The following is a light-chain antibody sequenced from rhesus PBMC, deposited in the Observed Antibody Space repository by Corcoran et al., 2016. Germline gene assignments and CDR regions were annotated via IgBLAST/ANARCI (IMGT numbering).Light chain of an antibody. Sequence: DIVLTQSPASLAVSPGQNATITCRASESVNFFGINLIQWYQQKPEQPPKHLIYQASNKDNGVPASFSGRGCGADFTLTIYHVEPDEAADYYCLQSKNSPRTFGKGTKVEIK. CDR1: ESVNFFGINL. V-gene: IGKV7-13*01. CDR3: LQSKNSPRT. J-gene: IGKJ1*01. CDR2: QAS.